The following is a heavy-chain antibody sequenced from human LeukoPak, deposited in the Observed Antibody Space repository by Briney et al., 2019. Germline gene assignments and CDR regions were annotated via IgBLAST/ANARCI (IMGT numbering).Heavy chain of an antibody. CDR2: IYHGGTT. D-gene: IGHD2-15*01. V-gene: IGHV4-4*02. Sequence: PSETLSLTCSVSGASISNSDWWTWVRQPPGEGLEWIGEIYHGGTTKYNPSLKSRVTISVDKSKNQFSLKLSSVSAADTAIYYCARVRCSEGKCNLFDYWGQGTLVTVSS. CDR3: ARVRCSEGKCNLFDY. CDR1: GASISNSDW. J-gene: IGHJ4*02.